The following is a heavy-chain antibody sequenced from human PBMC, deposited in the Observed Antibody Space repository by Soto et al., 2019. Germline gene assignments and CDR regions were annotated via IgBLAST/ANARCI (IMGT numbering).Heavy chain of an antibody. J-gene: IGHJ6*02. Sequence: QVQLVQSGAEEKKPGASVKVSCKASGYSFTSYAMHWVRQAPGQRLEWMRWINAGKGNTKYSQKSQGRVTITRDTSASTAYMELSSLRFEDTAVYYCARDPSYYGMDVWGQGTTVTVSS. V-gene: IGHV1-3*05. CDR2: INAGKGNT. CDR3: ARDPSYYGMDV. CDR1: GYSFTSYA.